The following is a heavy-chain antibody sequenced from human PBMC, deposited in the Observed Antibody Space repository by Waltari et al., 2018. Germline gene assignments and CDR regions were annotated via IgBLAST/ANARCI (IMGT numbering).Heavy chain of an antibody. J-gene: IGHJ4*02. V-gene: IGHV1-2*06. CDR1: GYTFTGYY. D-gene: IGHD3-16*01. CDR3: ARTKGFWGVDY. CDR2: INPNSGGT. Sequence: QVQLVQSGAEVKKPGASVKVSCKASGYTFTGYYMHWVRPAPGQGLEWMGRINPNSGGTNYAQKFQGRVTMTRDTSISTAYMELSGLRSDDPAGYCCARTKGFWGVDYWGQGTLVTVSS.